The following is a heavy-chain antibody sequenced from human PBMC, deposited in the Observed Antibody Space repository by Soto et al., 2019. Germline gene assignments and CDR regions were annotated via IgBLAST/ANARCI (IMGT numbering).Heavy chain of an antibody. J-gene: IGHJ6*03. CDR3: ARLVPNYYYYYYMDV. Sequence: SETLSLTCTVSGGSISSSSYYWGWIRQPPGKGLEWIGSIYYSGSTYYNPSLKSRVTISVDTSKNQFSLKLSSVTAADTAVYYCARLVPNYYYYYYMDVWGKGTTVTVSS. D-gene: IGHD3-10*01. V-gene: IGHV4-39*01. CDR2: IYYSGST. CDR1: GGSISSSSYY.